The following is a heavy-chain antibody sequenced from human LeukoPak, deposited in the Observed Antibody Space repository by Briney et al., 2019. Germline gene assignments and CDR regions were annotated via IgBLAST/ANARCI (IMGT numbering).Heavy chain of an antibody. D-gene: IGHD6-19*01. CDR3: ARTGIAVAGPGDAFDI. CDR2: IYPGDSDT. Sequence: GESLQISCKGSGYSFTSYWIGWVRQMPGKGLEWMGIIYPGDSDTRYSPSFQGQVTISADKSISTAYLQWSSLKASDTAMYYCARTGIAVAGPGDAFDIWGQGTMVTVSS. J-gene: IGHJ3*02. V-gene: IGHV5-51*01. CDR1: GYSFTSYW.